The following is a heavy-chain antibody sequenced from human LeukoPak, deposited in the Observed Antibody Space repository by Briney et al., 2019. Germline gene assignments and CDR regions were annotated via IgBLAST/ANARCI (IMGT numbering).Heavy chain of an antibody. D-gene: IGHD6-13*01. CDR3: ARLSPFRAAGQTFDY. Sequence: ASVKVSCNASGYTFTGYYMHWVRQAPGQGLEWMGWINPNSGGTNYAQKFQGRVTMTRDTSISTAYMELSRLRSDDTAVYYCARLSPFRAAGQTFDYWGQGTLVTVSS. CDR2: INPNSGGT. CDR1: GYTFTGYY. V-gene: IGHV1-2*02. J-gene: IGHJ4*02.